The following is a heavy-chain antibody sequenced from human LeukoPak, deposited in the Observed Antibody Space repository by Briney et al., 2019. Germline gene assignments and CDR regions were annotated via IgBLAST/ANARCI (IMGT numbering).Heavy chain of an antibody. Sequence: KPSETLSLTCTVSGGSISSYYWSWIRQPAGKGLEWIGRIYTSANTNYSPSFKSRATISIDRSKNQFSLNLPSVTAADTAVYYCARDRIWNDAGHDPFDIWGQGTMVTVSS. CDR3: ARDRIWNDAGHDPFDI. V-gene: IGHV4-4*07. CDR1: GGSISSYY. D-gene: IGHD1-1*01. CDR2: IYTSANT. J-gene: IGHJ3*02.